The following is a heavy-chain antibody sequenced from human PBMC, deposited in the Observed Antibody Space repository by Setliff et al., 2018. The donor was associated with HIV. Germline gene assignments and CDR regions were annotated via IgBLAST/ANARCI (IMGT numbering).Heavy chain of an antibody. D-gene: IGHD3-22*01. V-gene: IGHV4-34*01. CDR3: VRQGLTMNWGVPAPILYYFDY. CDR2: MNHSEH. Sequence: SETLSLTCAVYGGSFSGYSWTWIRQSPGKGLEWIGEMNHSEHYYNPTLKSRVTISMDTSKNQFSLELSSVTAADTALYYCVRQGLTMNWGVPAPILYYFDYWGQGILVTVSS. CDR1: GGSFSGYS. J-gene: IGHJ4*02.